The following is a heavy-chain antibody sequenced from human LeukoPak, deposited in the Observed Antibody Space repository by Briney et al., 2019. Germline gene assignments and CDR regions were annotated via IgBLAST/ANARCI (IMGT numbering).Heavy chain of an antibody. CDR3: ARGEQQLGYYFDY. CDR1: GYSISSGYY. CDR2: IYHSGST. Sequence: SETLSLTCTVSGYSISSGYYWGWIRQPPGKGLEWIGSIYHSGSTYYNPSLKSRVTISVDTSKNQFSLKLSSVTAADTAVYYCARGEQQLGYYFDYWGQGTLVTVSS. D-gene: IGHD6-13*01. V-gene: IGHV4-38-2*02. J-gene: IGHJ4*02.